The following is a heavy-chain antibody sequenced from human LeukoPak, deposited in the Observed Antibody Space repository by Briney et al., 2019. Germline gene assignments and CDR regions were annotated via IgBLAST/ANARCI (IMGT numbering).Heavy chain of an antibody. CDR2: ISWNSGSI. V-gene: IGHV3-9*01. CDR1: GFSFDDYA. CDR3: AKGTGRYWMFFDY. Sequence: GGSLRLSCAASGFSFDDYAMHWVRQAPGKGLEWVSGISWNSGSIDYVGSVKGRFTISRDNAKNSLYLQMTSLRPEDTAFYYCAKGTGRYWMFFDYWGQGLL. J-gene: IGHJ4*02. D-gene: IGHD1-1*01.